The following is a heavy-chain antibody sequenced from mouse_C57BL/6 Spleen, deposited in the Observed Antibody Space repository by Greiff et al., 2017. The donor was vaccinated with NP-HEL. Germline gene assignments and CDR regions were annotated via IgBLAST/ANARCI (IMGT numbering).Heavy chain of an antibody. Sequence: QVQLQQPGAELVRPGTSVKLSCKASGYTFTSYWMHWVKQRPGQGLEWIGVIDPSDSYTNYNQKFKGKATLTVDTSSSTAYMQLSSLTSEDSAVYYCARKALRRDAMDYWGQGTSVTVSS. J-gene: IGHJ4*01. CDR3: ARKALRRDAMDY. D-gene: IGHD1-2*01. CDR1: GYTFTSYW. CDR2: IDPSDSYT. V-gene: IGHV1-59*01.